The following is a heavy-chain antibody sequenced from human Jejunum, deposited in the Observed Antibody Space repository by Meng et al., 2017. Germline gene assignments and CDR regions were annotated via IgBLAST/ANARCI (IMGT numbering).Heavy chain of an antibody. J-gene: IGHJ5*02. CDR2: VYSSGST. CDR3: ARGVGFGGVSNWFDA. V-gene: IGHV4-59*11. CDR1: GGSMSGPY. D-gene: IGHD3-10*01. Sequence: GSLRLSCTVSGGSMSGPYWTWIRQPPGKGLEWIGYVYSSGSTKYNSSHKRRVTIAVDTSKKQVSLKLNSVNAGDRAINYGARGVGFGGVSNWFDAWGQGNLVTVSS.